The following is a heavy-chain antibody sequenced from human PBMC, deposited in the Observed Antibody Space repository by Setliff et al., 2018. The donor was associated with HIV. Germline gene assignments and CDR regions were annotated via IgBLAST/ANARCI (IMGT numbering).Heavy chain of an antibody. J-gene: IGHJ3*01. Sequence: SETLSLTCTVSGGSISSGGYYWSWIRQHPGKGLEWIGYIYYSGSTYYNPSLKSRVTISVDTSKNQFSLKLSSVTAADTALYFCARGEPNVNDAFDLWGQGTVVTVSS. CDR3: ARGEPNVNDAFDL. CDR2: IYYSGST. V-gene: IGHV4-31*03. CDR1: GGSISSGGYY. D-gene: IGHD1-26*01.